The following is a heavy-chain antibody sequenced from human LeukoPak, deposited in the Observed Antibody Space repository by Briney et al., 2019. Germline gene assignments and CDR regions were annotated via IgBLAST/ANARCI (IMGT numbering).Heavy chain of an antibody. CDR1: GASISSYY. V-gene: IGHV4-59*08. J-gene: IGHJ3*02. CDR3: ARHGGATMVRGVLVDAFDI. CDR2: LFYSGSS. D-gene: IGHD3-10*01. Sequence: SETLSLTCTVPGASISSYYWSWIRQPPGQGLEWIGYLFYSGSSNYHTALKCRVTISVNMSKNQFSLKLRSVTAADTAVYYCARHGGATMVRGVLVDAFDIWGQGTMVTVSS.